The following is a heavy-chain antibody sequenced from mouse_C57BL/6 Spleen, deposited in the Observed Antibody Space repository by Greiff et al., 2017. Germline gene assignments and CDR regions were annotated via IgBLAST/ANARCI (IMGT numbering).Heavy chain of an antibody. V-gene: IGHV1-82*01. Sequence: VQLQQSGPELVKPGASVQISCKASGYAFSSSWMNWVKQRPGKGLEWIGRIYPGDGDTNYNGKFKGKATLTADKSSSTAYMKLSSLTSEDSAVYFCARLTNYYYAMDYWGQGTSVTVSS. CDR3: ARLTNYYYAMDY. J-gene: IGHJ4*01. D-gene: IGHD1-1*01. CDR2: IYPGDGDT. CDR1: GYAFSSSW.